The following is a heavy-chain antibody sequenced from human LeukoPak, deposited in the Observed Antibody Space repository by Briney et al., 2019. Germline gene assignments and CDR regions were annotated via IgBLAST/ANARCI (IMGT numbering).Heavy chain of an antibody. V-gene: IGHV4-59*01. J-gene: IGHJ6*04. Sequence: SETLSLTCTASGGSISSYYWSWIRQPPGEGLEWIGYIYYSGSTNYNPSLKSRVTISVDTSKNQFSLKLSSVTAADTAVYYCARDRVEMATIEFADVWGKGTTVTVSS. D-gene: IGHD5-24*01. CDR3: ARDRVEMATIEFADV. CDR2: IYYSGST. CDR1: GGSISSYY.